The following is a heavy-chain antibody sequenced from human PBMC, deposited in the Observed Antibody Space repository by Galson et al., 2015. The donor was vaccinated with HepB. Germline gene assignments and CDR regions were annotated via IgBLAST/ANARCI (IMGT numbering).Heavy chain of an antibody. Sequence: TLSLTCTVSGGSISSGGYYWSWIRQHPGKGLEWIGYSINSRRTYYNPSLKSRVAMSLDTSKNQFSLKLSSVTAADTAVYHCARDSSGYYAFDYWGQGTLVTVSS. CDR3: ARDSSGYYAFDY. D-gene: IGHD3-22*01. CDR1: GGSISSGGYY. V-gene: IGHV4-31*03. CDR2: SINSRRT. J-gene: IGHJ4*02.